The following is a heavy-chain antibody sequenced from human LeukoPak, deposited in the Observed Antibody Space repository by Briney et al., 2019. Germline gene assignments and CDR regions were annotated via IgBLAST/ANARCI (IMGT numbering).Heavy chain of an antibody. CDR2: IYHSGST. Sequence: SETLSLTCAVSGGSISSSNWRSWGRQPPGKGLEWSGEIYHSGSTNYNPSLKSRVTISVDKSKNQFSLKLSSVTAADTAVCYCACTYNGYDYSWFDPWRQGTLVTVSS. J-gene: IGHJ5*02. D-gene: IGHD5-12*01. CDR1: GGSISSSNW. CDR3: ACTYNGYDYSWFDP. V-gene: IGHV4-4*02.